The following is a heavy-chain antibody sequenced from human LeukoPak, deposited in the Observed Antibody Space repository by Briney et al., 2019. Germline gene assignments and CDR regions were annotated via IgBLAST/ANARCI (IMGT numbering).Heavy chain of an antibody. CDR2: ISWNSGSV. CDR1: GFTFDDYA. D-gene: IGHD4-17*01. V-gene: IGHV3-9*01. CDR3: ARDYGKDAPMDV. Sequence: PGRSLRLSCAASGFTFDDYAMHWVRQAPGKGLEWVSGISWNSGSVAYAVSVKGRFTISRDNSKNTLYLQMNSLRVEDTAVYYCARDYGKDAPMDVWGQGTTVTVSS. J-gene: IGHJ6*02.